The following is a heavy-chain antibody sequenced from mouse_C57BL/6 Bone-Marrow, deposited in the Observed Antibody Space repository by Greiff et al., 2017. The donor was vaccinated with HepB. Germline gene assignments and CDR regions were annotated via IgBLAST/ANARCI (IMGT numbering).Heavy chain of an antibody. J-gene: IGHJ3*01. Sequence: LQQSGAELVRPGASVKMSCKASGYTFTSYNMHWVKQTPRQGLEWIGAIYPGNGDTSYNQKFKGKATLTVDKSSSTAYMQLSSLTSEDSAVYFSARTGYYDYDEGFAYWGQGTLVTVSA. CDR2: IYPGNGDT. V-gene: IGHV1-12*01. D-gene: IGHD2-4*01. CDR1: GYTFTSYN. CDR3: ARTGYYDYDEGFAY.